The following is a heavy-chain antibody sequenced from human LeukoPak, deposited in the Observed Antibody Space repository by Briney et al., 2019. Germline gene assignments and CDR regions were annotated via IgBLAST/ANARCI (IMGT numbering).Heavy chain of an antibody. CDR2: INHSGST. CDR1: GGSFSGYY. Sequence: SETLSLTCAVYGGSFSGYYWSWIRQPPGKGLEWIGEINHSGSTNYNPSLKSRVTISVDTSKNQFSLKLSSVTAADTAVYYRARGYSYGSGYWGQGTLVTVSS. CDR3: ARGYSYGSGY. V-gene: IGHV4-34*01. J-gene: IGHJ4*02. D-gene: IGHD5-18*01.